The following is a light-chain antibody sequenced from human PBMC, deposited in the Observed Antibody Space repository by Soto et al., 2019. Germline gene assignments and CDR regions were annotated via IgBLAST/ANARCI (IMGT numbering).Light chain of an antibody. CDR3: QHYGASPKYT. Sequence: EIVLTQSPGTLSLSPGQRATLSCRASQSVSSSSLAWYQQRPGQAPRLLIYGASRRATGIPDRFSGSGSGTDFTLTISRLEPEDVAVYYCQHYGASPKYTFVQGTKLEIK. CDR2: GAS. J-gene: IGKJ2*01. V-gene: IGKV3-20*01. CDR1: QSVSSSS.